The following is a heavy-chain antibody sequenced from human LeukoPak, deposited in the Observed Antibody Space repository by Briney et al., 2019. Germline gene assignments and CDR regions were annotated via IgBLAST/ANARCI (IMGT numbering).Heavy chain of an antibody. CDR2: IYTSGST. CDR1: GGSISSGSYY. J-gene: IGHJ3*02. CDR3: ARGSSGWSDESAFDI. D-gene: IGHD6-19*01. Sequence: PSETLSLTCTVSGGSISSGSYYWSWIRQPAGKGLEWIGRIYTSGSTNYNPSLKSRVTISVDTSKNQFSLKLSSVTAADTAVYYCARGSSGWSDESAFDIWGQGTMVTVSS. V-gene: IGHV4-61*02.